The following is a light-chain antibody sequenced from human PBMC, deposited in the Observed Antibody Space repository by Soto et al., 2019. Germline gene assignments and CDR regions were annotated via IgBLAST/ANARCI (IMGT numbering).Light chain of an antibody. CDR1: QTVRNNY. J-gene: IGKJ1*01. V-gene: IGKV3D-20*02. Sequence: EFVLTQSPGTLSLSAGERATLSCRASQTVRNNYLAWYQQKPGQAPRLLIYDASSRATGIPDRFSGGGSGTDFTLTISRLEPEDFAVYYCQQRQSWPRTFGQGTKVDIK. CDR2: DAS. CDR3: QQRQSWPRT.